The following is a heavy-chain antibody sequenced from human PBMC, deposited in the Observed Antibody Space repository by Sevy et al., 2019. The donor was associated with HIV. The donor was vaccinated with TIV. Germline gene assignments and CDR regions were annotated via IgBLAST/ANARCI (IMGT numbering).Heavy chain of an antibody. CDR1: GFTFRSYW. CDR2: IKKDGSEK. CDR3: ARDCSSTSCLWGMDV. D-gene: IGHD2-2*01. V-gene: IGHV3-7*03. Sequence: GGSLRLSCAASGFTFRSYWMSWVRQAPGKGLEWVANIKKDGSEKYYVDSVKGRFTISRDNAKKSLYLRMNSLRAEDTAVYYCARDCSSTSCLWGMDVWGQGTTVTVSS. J-gene: IGHJ6*02.